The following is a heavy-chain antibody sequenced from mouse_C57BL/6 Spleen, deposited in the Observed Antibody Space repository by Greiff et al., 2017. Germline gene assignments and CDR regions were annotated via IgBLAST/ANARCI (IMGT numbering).Heavy chain of an antibody. V-gene: IGHV1-39*01. Sequence: VQLKESGPELVKPGASVKISCKASGYSFTDYNMNWVKQSNGKSLEWIGVINPNYGTTSYNQKFKGKATLTVDQSSSTAYMQLNSLTSEDSAVYYCARGPYYYGSSYPRYFDVWGTGTTVTVSS. CDR2: INPNYGTT. CDR1: GYSFTDYN. CDR3: ARGPYYYGSSYPRYFDV. D-gene: IGHD1-1*01. J-gene: IGHJ1*03.